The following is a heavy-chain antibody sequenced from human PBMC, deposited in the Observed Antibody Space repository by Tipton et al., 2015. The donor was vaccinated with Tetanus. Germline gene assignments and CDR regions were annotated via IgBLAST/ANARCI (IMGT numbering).Heavy chain of an antibody. Sequence: SLRLSCAASGLPVITNYMSWVRQAPGKGLEWVSTIYSGGTTFYADSVRGRFTSSRDHSQNTLYLQMNSLRDEDTAVYFCARNNWGADFDYWGQGTLVTVSS. CDR2: IYSGGTT. CDR1: GLPVITNY. V-gene: IGHV3-53*01. J-gene: IGHJ4*02. CDR3: ARNNWGADFDY. D-gene: IGHD1-1*01.